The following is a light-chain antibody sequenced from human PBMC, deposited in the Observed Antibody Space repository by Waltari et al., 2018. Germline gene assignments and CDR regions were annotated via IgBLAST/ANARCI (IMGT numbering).Light chain of an antibody. J-gene: IGKJ4*01. CDR2: GAS. Sequence: EIVLTQSPGTLSLSPGDRATLSCRASQTISGSWLTWYQQKPGPAPRLVIYGASIRATAIPDRFSGSGSGTDFTLTISRLEPEDFAVYYCQQYDGSSVTFGGGTKVEIK. CDR1: QTISGSW. CDR3: QQYDGSSVT. V-gene: IGKV3-20*01.